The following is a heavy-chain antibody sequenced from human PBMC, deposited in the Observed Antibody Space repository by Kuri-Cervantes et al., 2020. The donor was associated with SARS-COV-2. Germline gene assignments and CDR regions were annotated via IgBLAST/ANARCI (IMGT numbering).Heavy chain of an antibody. CDR1: GFTFSSYS. J-gene: IGHJ6*03. CDR3: ARGHVATYYYYYMDV. Sequence: LSLTCAASGFTFSSYSMNWVRQAPGKGLEWVSPISSSSSYIYYADSVKGRFTISRDNAKNSLYLQMNSLRAEDTAVYYCARGHVATYYYYYMDVWGKGTTVTVSS. D-gene: IGHD3-16*01. CDR2: ISSSSSYI. V-gene: IGHV3-21*01.